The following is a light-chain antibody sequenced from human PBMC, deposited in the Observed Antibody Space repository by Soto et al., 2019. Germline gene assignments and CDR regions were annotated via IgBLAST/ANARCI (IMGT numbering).Light chain of an antibody. V-gene: IGLV6-57*01. CDR2: EDN. Sequence: NFMLTQPHSVSESPGKTVIISCTRSSGSIASHYVQWYQQRPGSSPTTVIYEDNQRPSGVPDRFSGSIDSSSNSASLTSSGVETEDEADYFCQSYDATNQVFGGGTKLTVL. CDR3: QSYDATNQV. J-gene: IGLJ3*02. CDR1: SGSIASHY.